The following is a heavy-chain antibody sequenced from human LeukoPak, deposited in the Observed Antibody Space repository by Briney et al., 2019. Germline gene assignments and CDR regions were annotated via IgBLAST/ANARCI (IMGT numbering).Heavy chain of an antibody. V-gene: IGHV1-46*01. CDR1: GYTFTTYY. Sequence: ASVKVSCKASGYTFTTYYMHWVRQAPGQGLEWMGVINPSGGRTSYAQKFQGRVTMTRDTSTSTVYMELSSLRSEDTAVYYCARDGIGWDGGDWFDPWGQGTLVTVSS. CDR3: ARDGIGWDGGDWFDP. CDR2: INPSGGRT. J-gene: IGHJ5*02. D-gene: IGHD3-22*01.